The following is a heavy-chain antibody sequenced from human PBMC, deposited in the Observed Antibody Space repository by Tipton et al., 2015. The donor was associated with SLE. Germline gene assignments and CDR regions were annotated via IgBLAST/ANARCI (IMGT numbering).Heavy chain of an antibody. CDR3: ARDPQADYFDY. J-gene: IGHJ4*02. CDR2: ISYDGSNK. Sequence: RSLRLSCAASGFTFSSYAMHWVRQAPGKGLEWVAVISYDGSNKYYADSVKGRFTISRDNSKNTLYLQMNSLRAEDTAVYYCARDPQADYFDYWGQGTLVTVSS. D-gene: IGHD6-25*01. V-gene: IGHV3-30*04. CDR1: GFTFSSYA.